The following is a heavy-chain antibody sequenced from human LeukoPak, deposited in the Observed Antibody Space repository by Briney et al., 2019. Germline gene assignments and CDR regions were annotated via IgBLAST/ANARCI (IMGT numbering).Heavy chain of an antibody. D-gene: IGHD3-22*01. V-gene: IGHV4-39*01. CDR2: VSSGGTT. CDR1: GGSISGSSWF. CDR3: STYYFGSSGYLTGFDY. J-gene: IGHJ4*02. Sequence: PSETLSLTCTVSGGSISGSSWFWGWSRQPPGKGLEWIGSVSSGGTTYYNPSLKSRVTISVGTSKTQFSLKLSTVTAADTAVYYCSTYYFGSSGYLTGFDYWGQGTLVTVSS.